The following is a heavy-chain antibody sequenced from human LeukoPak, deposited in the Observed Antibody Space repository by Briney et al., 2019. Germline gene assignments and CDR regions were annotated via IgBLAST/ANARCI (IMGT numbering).Heavy chain of an antibody. Sequence: SVKVSCKASGGTFSSYAISWVRQAPGQGLEWMGGIITIFGTANYAQKFQGRVTITADESTSTAYMELSSLRSEDTAVYYCAREGSAGIAVAGTVGYFDYWGQGTLVTVSS. D-gene: IGHD6-19*01. V-gene: IGHV1-69*13. CDR1: GGTFSSYA. J-gene: IGHJ4*02. CDR3: AREGSAGIAVAGTVGYFDY. CDR2: IITIFGTA.